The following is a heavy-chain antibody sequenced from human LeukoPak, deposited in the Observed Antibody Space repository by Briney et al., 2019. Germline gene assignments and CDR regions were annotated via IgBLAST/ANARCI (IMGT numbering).Heavy chain of an antibody. V-gene: IGHV3-74*01. CDR3: VSFYETY. D-gene: IGHD2/OR15-2a*01. CDR2: INSDGSWT. Sequence: GGSLRLSCAASGFTFSSSAMSWVRQVPGKGLVWVSHINSDGSWTSYADSVKGRFTISKDNAKNTVYLQMNSLRAEDTAVYYCVSFYETYWGRGTLVTVSS. J-gene: IGHJ4*02. CDR1: GFTFSSSA.